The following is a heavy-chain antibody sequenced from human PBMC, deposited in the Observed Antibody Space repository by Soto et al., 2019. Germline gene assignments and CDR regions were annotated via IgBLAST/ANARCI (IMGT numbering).Heavy chain of an antibody. CDR1: GGSFSGYY. V-gene: IGHV4-34*01. CDR3: ARRGKQHLSSWFDP. D-gene: IGHD6-13*01. Sequence: PSETLSLTCAVYGGSFSGYYWSWIRQPPGKGLEWIGEINHSGSTNYNPSLKSRVTISVDTSKNQFSLKLSSVTAADTAVHYCARRGKQHLSSWFDPCGQGPLATVSS. J-gene: IGHJ5*02. CDR2: INHSGST.